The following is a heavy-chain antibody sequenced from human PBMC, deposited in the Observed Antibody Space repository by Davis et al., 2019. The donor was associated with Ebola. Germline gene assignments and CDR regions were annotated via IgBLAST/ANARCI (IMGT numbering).Heavy chain of an antibody. CDR1: GFTFSSYA. D-gene: IGHD2-2*01. Sequence: GESLKISCAASGFTFSSYAMHWVRQAPGKGLEWVAVISYDGSNKYYADSVKGRFTISRDNSKNTLYLQMNSLRAEDTAVYYCARDVRGTYCSSTSCYPSFDYWGQGTLVTVSS. J-gene: IGHJ4*02. CDR2: ISYDGSNK. CDR3: ARDVRGTYCSSTSCYPSFDY. V-gene: IGHV3-30-3*01.